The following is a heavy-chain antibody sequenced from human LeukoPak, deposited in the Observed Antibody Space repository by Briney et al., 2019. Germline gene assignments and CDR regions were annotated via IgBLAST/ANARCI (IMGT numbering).Heavy chain of an antibody. CDR2: IYTCGST. Sequence: SETLSLTCTVSGGSISSGSYYWSWIRQPAGKGLEWIGRIYTCGSTNYNPSLKSRVTISVDTSKNQFSLKLSSVTAADTAVYYCARSGLLWFGDEWGQGTLVTVSS. D-gene: IGHD3-10*01. J-gene: IGHJ4*02. CDR3: ARSGLLWFGDE. CDR1: GGSISSGSYY. V-gene: IGHV4-61*02.